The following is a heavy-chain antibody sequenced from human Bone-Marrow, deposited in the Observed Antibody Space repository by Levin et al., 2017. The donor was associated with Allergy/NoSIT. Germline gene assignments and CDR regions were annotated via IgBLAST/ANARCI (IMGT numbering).Heavy chain of an antibody. CDR1: GFTFSTYA. D-gene: IGHD6-19*01. Sequence: AGGSLRLSCTASGFTFSTYAMIWVRQAPGRGLEWVSAITGPGDTTYYADSVKGRFTISRDNSKNTLYLQMNTLTADDTAIYYCAKDTMKYSSGWYFKYWGQGTLVTVSS. J-gene: IGHJ4*02. CDR3: AKDTMKYSSGWYFKY. V-gene: IGHV3-23*01. CDR2: ITGPGDTT.